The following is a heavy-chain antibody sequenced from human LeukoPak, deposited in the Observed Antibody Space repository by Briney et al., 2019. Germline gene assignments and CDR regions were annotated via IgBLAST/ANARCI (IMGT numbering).Heavy chain of an antibody. Sequence: SETLSLTCAVYGGSFRGYYWSWIRQPAGKGLEWIGRFYTSGSTNYNPSLKSRVTISVDTSKNQFSLKLNSVTAADTAVYYCARGRDGYNFLNRGEYYYFDYWGQGTLVTVSS. J-gene: IGHJ4*02. CDR2: FYTSGST. D-gene: IGHD5-24*01. CDR3: ARGRDGYNFLNRGEYYYFDY. CDR1: GGSFRGYY. V-gene: IGHV4-59*10.